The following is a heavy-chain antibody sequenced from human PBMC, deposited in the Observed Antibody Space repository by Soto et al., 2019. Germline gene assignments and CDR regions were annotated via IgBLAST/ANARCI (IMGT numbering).Heavy chain of an antibody. CDR2: MNPNSGNT. CDR3: ARSLRRKYCSGGSCYSRVEAIDI. V-gene: IGHV1-8*01. Sequence: ASVKVSCKAYGYTFTSYDIDWVRQATGQGLEWMGWMNPNSGNTGYAQKFQGRVTMTRNTSISTAYMELSSLRSEDTAVYYCARSLRRKYCSGGSCYSRVEAIDISGQGTMVTVS. J-gene: IGHJ3*02. CDR1: GYTFTSYD. D-gene: IGHD2-15*01.